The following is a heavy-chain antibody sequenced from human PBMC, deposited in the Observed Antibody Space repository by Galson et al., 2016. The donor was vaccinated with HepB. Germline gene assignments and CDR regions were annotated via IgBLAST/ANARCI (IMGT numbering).Heavy chain of an antibody. Sequence: SLRLSCAASAFTFSSYSMNWVRQAPGKGLEWVSSISSSSSYIYYADSVKGRFTISRDNAKNSLYLQMNSLRAEDTAVYYCASRHSGWYYFDYWGQGTLVTVSS. CDR2: ISSSSSYI. D-gene: IGHD6-19*01. J-gene: IGHJ4*02. V-gene: IGHV3-21*01. CDR3: ASRHSGWYYFDY. CDR1: AFTFSSYS.